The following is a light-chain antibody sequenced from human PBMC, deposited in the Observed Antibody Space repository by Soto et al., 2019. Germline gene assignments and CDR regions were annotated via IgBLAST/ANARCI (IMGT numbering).Light chain of an antibody. CDR1: QTIDVY. CDR2: AAS. CDR3: QQSYMTPRT. V-gene: IGKV1-39*01. Sequence: DIQLTQSPSSLSASVGDRVPITCRASQTIDVYLNWYLQKPGRAPQLLISAASKLQGGVPSRFSGSGSGTDFTLIISSLQPDDSGTYFCQQSYMTPRTFGQGTKVDIK. J-gene: IGKJ1*01.